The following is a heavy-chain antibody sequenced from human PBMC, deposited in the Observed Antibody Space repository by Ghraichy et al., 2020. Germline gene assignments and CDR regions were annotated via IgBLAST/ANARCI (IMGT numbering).Heavy chain of an antibody. D-gene: IGHD6-19*01. CDR2: ISYDGSKS. J-gene: IGHJ6*02. Sequence: GGSLRLSCAASGFTFSTYGMHWVRQAPGKGLQWLALISYDGSKSYYAAAVKGRFIISRDNSKKTMFLQMNSLRADDTAVYYCAKDLAVAGQTSYSYGMDVWGQGTTVTVSS. V-gene: IGHV3-30*02. CDR1: GFTFSTYG. CDR3: AKDLAVAGQTSYSYGMDV.